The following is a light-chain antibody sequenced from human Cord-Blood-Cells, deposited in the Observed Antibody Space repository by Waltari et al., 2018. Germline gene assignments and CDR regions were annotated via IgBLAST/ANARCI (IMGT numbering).Light chain of an antibody. J-gene: IGKJ1*01. Sequence: DIQMTQSPSSLSASVGDRVTITCRASQSISSYLNWYQQKPGKAPKLLIYAASSLQRGVPSRFSGSRSGTEFTLTISSLQPEDFATYYCQQSYSTLGTFGQGTKVEIK. CDR3: QQSYSTLGT. CDR2: AAS. CDR1: QSISSY. V-gene: IGKV1-39*01.